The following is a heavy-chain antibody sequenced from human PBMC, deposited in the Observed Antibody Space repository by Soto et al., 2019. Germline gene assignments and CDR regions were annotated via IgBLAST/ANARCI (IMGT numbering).Heavy chain of an antibody. Sequence: QVQLVQSGAEVKKPGSSVKVSCKASGGTFSSYTISWVRQAPGQGLEWMGRIIPILGIANYAQKLQGRGTITADKSTSTAYMELSSLRSEDTAVYYCASFYGGPQYWGQGTLVTVSS. V-gene: IGHV1-69*02. CDR1: GGTFSSYT. D-gene: IGHD4-17*01. CDR2: IIPILGIA. J-gene: IGHJ4*02. CDR3: ASFYGGPQY.